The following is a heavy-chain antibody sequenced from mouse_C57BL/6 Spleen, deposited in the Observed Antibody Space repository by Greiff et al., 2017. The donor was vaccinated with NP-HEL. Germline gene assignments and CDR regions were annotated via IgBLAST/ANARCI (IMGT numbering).Heavy chain of an antibody. D-gene: IGHD3-3*01. CDR2: IYPGSGNT. CDR1: GYTFTDYY. V-gene: IGHV1-76*01. Sequence: QVQLQQSGAELVRPGASVKLSCKASGYTFTDYYINWVKQRPGQGLEWIARIYPGSGNTYYNEKFKGKATLTAEKSSSTAYMQLSSLTSEDSAVYFCARWGDCYAMDYWGQGTSVTVSS. CDR3: ARWGDCYAMDY. J-gene: IGHJ4*01.